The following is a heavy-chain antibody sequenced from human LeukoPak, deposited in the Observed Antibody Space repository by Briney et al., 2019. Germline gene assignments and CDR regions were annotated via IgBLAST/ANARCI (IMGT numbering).Heavy chain of an antibody. CDR3: ARGSGYSSGWYQASWFDP. D-gene: IGHD6-19*01. CDR2: INTNTGNP. Sequence: ASVKVSCKASGYAFTSYGINWVRQAPGQGLEWLGWINTNTGNPTYDQGFTGRFVFSLDTSVSTAYLQVSSLKAEDTAVYFCARGSGYSSGWYQASWFDPWGQGTLVTVSS. J-gene: IGHJ5*02. V-gene: IGHV7-4-1*02. CDR1: GYAFTSYG.